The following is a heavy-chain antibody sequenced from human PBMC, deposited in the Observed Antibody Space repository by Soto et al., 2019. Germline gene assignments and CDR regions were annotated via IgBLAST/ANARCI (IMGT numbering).Heavy chain of an antibody. D-gene: IGHD5-18*01. CDR2: IYYSGST. Sequence: SETLSLTCTVSGGSISSYYWSWIRQPPGKGLEWIGYIYYSGSTNYNPSLKSRVTISVDTSKNQFSLKLSSVTAADTAVYYCARAYSYGNRAFDYWGQGTLVTVS. J-gene: IGHJ4*02. CDR3: ARAYSYGNRAFDY. CDR1: GGSISSYY. V-gene: IGHV4-59*01.